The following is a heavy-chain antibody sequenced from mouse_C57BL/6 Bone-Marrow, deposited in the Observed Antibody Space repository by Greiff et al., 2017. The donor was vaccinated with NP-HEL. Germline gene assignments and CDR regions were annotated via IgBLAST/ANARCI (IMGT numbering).Heavy chain of an antibody. CDR1: GFTFSSYA. V-gene: IGHV5-4*01. J-gene: IGHJ2*01. Sequence: EVHLVESGGGLVKPGGSLKLSCAASGFTFSSYAMSWVRQTPEKRLEWVATISDGGSYTYYPDNVKGRFTISRDNAKNNLYLQMSHLKSEDTAMYYCARDPYYYGSTDYWGQGTTLTVSS. CDR3: ARDPYYYGSTDY. D-gene: IGHD1-1*01. CDR2: ISDGGSYT.